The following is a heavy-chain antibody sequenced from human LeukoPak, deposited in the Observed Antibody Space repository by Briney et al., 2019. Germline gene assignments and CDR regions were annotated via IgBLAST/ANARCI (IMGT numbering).Heavy chain of an antibody. D-gene: IGHD6-13*01. CDR3: ARHGSSSWPVDY. CDR1: GYRFTSYW. CDR2: IYPGDSDT. V-gene: IGHV5-51*01. Sequence: GESLKISCQGSGYRFTSYWIAWVRQMPGKGLEWMGMIYPGDSDTRYSPSFQGQVTISADKSISTACLQWSSLKASDTAMYYCARHGSSSWPVDYWGQGTLVTVSS. J-gene: IGHJ4*02.